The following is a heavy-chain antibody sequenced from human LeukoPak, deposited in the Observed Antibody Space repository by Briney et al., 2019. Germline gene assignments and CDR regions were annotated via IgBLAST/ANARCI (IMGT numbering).Heavy chain of an antibody. J-gene: IGHJ4*02. CDR3: AIEVRNRYSGSYSVY. V-gene: IGHV1-69*04. Sequence: ASVKVSCKACGGTFSDYAISWVRQAPGQGLEWMGRIIPILGLANYAQKFQGRVTITADKSTTTAYMELSSLRSEDTAVYYCAIEVRNRYSGSYSVYWGQGTLVTVSS. CDR2: IIPILGLA. D-gene: IGHD1-26*01. CDR1: GGTFSDYA.